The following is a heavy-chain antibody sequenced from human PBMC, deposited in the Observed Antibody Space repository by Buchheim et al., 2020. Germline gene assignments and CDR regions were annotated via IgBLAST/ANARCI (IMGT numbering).Heavy chain of an antibody. V-gene: IGHV3-23*01. CDR1: GFSFATYA. CDR3: AKDRGCSGGSCYSGGPDY. CDR2: ISGGGDRT. Sequence: EVQLLESGGGLVQPGGSLRLSCAASGFSFATYAMSWVRQAPGKGLEWVSAISGGGDRTYFADSLKGRSTISRDNSRNTLYLQMNSLRAEDTAVYYCAKDRGCSGGSCYSGGPDYWGQGTL. J-gene: IGHJ4*02. D-gene: IGHD2-15*01.